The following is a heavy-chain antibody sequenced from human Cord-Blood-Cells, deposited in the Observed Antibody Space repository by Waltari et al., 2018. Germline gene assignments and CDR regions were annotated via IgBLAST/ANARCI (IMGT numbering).Heavy chain of an antibody. J-gene: IGHJ4*02. Sequence: QVQLVQSGAELKKPGSSVKVSCMASGGTFGSYTISWVRQAPGQGLEWMGGIIHIFGTANYAQKFQGRVTITADKSTSTAYMELSSLRSEDTAVYYCARDRGYGDYYFDYWGQGTLVTVSS. CDR1: GGTFGSYT. CDR2: IIHIFGTA. V-gene: IGHV1-69*06. CDR3: ARDRGYGDYYFDY. D-gene: IGHD4-17*01.